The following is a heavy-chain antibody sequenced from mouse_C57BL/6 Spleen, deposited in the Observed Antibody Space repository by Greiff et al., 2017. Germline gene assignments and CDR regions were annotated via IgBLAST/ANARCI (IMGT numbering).Heavy chain of an antibody. CDR2: INPRSGGT. Sequence: QVQLQQSGAELVRPGTSVKVSCKASGYAFTNYLIEWVKQRPGQGLEWIGVINPRSGGTNYNEKFKGKATLTADKSSSTAYMQLSSLTSEDSAVYFCATYGNYLDYWGQGTTLTVSS. D-gene: IGHD2-1*01. J-gene: IGHJ2*01. V-gene: IGHV1-54*01. CDR3: ATYGNYLDY. CDR1: GYAFTNYL.